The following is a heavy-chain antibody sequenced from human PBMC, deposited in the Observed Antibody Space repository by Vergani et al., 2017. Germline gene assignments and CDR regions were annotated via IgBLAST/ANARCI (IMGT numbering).Heavy chain of an antibody. J-gene: IGHJ4*02. CDR3: AKSVKVDIWDYSDY. Sequence: QVHLVESGGGVVQPGGSLRLSCAASGFTFSSYGMHWVRQTPGRGLEWVAFIQDDGSNRYEADSVKGRFTVSRDNSKNMLFLEMNTLRTEDTAVYYCAKSVKVDIWDYSDYWGQGTLVTVSS. V-gene: IGHV3-30*02. CDR2: IQDDGSNR. D-gene: IGHD2-2*03. CDR1: GFTFSSYG.